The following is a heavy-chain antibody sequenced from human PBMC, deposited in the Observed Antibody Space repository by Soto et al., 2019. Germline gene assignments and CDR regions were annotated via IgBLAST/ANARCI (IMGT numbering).Heavy chain of an antibody. Sequence: QVQPVESGGGVVQPGRSLRLSCAASGFTFSSCGMHWVRQAPGKGVEWVAVISYDGSYKYYADSVKGRFTISRDNSKNKLYLQMNSLRAEDKSVYYSAKGNGGFDYWGQGTLVTVSS. D-gene: IGHD3-16*01. V-gene: IGHV3-30*18. CDR1: GFTFSSCG. J-gene: IGHJ4*02. CDR2: ISYDGSYK. CDR3: AKGNGGFDY.